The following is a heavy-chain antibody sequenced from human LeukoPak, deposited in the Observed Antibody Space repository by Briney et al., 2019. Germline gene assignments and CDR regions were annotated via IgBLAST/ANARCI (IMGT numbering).Heavy chain of an antibody. D-gene: IGHD4-23*01. V-gene: IGHV4-39*07. CDR2: IYDSGST. Sequence: SETLSLTCTVSGGSIRSSYYYWGWIRQPPGKGLEWIGSIYDSGSTYYNPSLKSRVTISVDTSKNQFSLKLSSVTAADTAVYYCARITYGDNHFDIWGQGTMVTVSS. CDR1: GGSIRSSYYY. CDR3: ARITYGDNHFDI. J-gene: IGHJ3*02.